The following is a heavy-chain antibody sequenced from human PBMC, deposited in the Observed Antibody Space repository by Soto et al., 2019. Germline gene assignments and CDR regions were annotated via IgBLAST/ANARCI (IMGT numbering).Heavy chain of an antibody. V-gene: IGHV3-30*15. J-gene: IGHJ6*03. CDR1: GFTFRSYA. Sequence: QVQLVESGGGVVEPGRSPRLSCAASGFTFRSYAMHWVRQAPGKGLEWVAVISHDGSVTYYSESVKGRFTMSRDNSKETLFLQMSSLRSEDTAIYYCAKDEYWESHFYYFMDLWGRGTTVTVSS. CDR2: ISHDGSVT. CDR3: AKDEYWESHFYYFMDL. D-gene: IGHD1-26*01.